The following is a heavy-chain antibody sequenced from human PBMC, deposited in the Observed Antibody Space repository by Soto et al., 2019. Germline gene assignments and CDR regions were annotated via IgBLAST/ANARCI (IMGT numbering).Heavy chain of an antibody. J-gene: IGHJ3*02. CDR2: IYYSGST. V-gene: IGHV4-59*01. CDR3: ARDSKAHFDI. CDR1: GGSISSYY. Sequence: ASETLSLTCTVSGGSISSYYWSWIRQPPGKGLEWIGYIYYSGSTNYNPSLKSRVTISVDTSKNQFSLKLSSVTAADTAVYYCARDSKAHFDIWGQGTMVTVSS.